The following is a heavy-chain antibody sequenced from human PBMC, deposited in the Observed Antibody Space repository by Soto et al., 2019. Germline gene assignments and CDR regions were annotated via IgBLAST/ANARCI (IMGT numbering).Heavy chain of an antibody. D-gene: IGHD5-18*01. J-gene: IGHJ4*02. CDR1: GFAFSSYT. Sequence: QVQLVESGGGVVQPGRSLRLSCAVSGFAFSSYTLHWVRQAPGKGLEWVALMTYDGNNEYYADSVRGRFTISRDNSKNMVYLQMNSLRAEDTAVYYCASRSVSGYSYGEGFDYWGQGTLVTVSS. V-gene: IGHV3-30-3*01. CDR2: MTYDGNNE. CDR3: ASRSVSGYSYGEGFDY.